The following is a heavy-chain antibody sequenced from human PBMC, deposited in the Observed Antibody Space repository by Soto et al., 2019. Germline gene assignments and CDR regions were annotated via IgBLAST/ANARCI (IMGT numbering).Heavy chain of an antibody. Sequence: GGSLRLSCAALGFTFSDHYMDWVRQAPGKGLEWVGRIRNKANSYTTEYAASVKGRFTISRDDSKNLLFLQMFSLKTEDTAVYYCSRAGILTTPSYFDYRGQGTLVTVSS. CDR1: GFTFSDHY. CDR3: SRAGILTTPSYFDY. J-gene: IGHJ4*01. CDR2: IRNKANSYTT. D-gene: IGHD2-21*01. V-gene: IGHV3-72*01.